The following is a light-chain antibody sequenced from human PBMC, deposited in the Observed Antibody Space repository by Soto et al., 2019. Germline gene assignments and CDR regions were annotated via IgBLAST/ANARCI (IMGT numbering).Light chain of an antibody. V-gene: IGLV2-14*01. CDR1: SNDVGRYNY. J-gene: IGLJ2*01. CDR3: SSYTRNSTVA. Sequence: QSALTQPRSVSGSPGESITISCSGTSNDVGRYNYVSWYQQHPGKVPKLLIYEVSNRPSGVSNRLSGSKSGNTASLTISGLQAEDEADYFCSSYTRNSTVAFGGGTKLTVL. CDR2: EVS.